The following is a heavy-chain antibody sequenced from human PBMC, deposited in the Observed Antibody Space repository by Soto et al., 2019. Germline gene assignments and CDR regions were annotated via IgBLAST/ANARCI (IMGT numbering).Heavy chain of an antibody. D-gene: IGHD4-17*01. J-gene: IGHJ6*02. CDR3: ARGDPSLHDYGDLGYYGMDV. CDR1: GGTFSSYA. V-gene: IGHV1-69*13. Sequence: SVKVSRKASGGTFSSYAISWVRQAPGQGLEWMGGIIPIFGTANYAQKFQGRVTITADESTSTAYMELSSLRSEDTAVYYCARGDPSLHDYGDLGYYGMDVWGQGTTVTVSS. CDR2: IIPIFGTA.